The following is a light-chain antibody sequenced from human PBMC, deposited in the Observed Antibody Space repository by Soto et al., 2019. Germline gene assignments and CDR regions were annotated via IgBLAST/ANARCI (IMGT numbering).Light chain of an antibody. Sequence: IQMTQSPSSLSASVGDRVSNTCQASQDIADYLYWYQQQPGKAPTLLIYDASTLETGVPSRFSGSGSGTDFSFTISSLQPEDVATYYCQQSGNLPYTFGQGTKVDIK. V-gene: IGKV1-33*01. CDR3: QQSGNLPYT. J-gene: IGKJ2*01. CDR1: QDIADY. CDR2: DAS.